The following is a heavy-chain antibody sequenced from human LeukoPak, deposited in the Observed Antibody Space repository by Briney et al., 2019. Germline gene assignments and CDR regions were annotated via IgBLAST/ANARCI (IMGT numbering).Heavy chain of an antibody. Sequence: GGSLRLSCAASGFTFSSYAMSWVRQAPGKGLEWVSSISGSGSSIYYADSVKGRFTISRDNAKNSLYLQMNSLRAEDTAVYYCARGTAAAKIDYWGQGTLVTVSS. D-gene: IGHD6-13*01. J-gene: IGHJ4*02. CDR2: ISGSGSSI. CDR1: GFTFSSYA. CDR3: ARGTAAAKIDY. V-gene: IGHV3-21*01.